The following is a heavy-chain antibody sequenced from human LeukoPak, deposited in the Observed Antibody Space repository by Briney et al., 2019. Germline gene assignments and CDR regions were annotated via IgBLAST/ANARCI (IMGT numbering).Heavy chain of an antibody. D-gene: IGHD2-2*01. Sequence: SETLSLTCAVSGGSISSSNWWSWVRQPPGKGLEWIGEIYHSGSTNYNPSLKSRVTISVDTSKNQFSLKLNSVSAADTAVYYCARPYCSSTSCYAPFDYWGQGSLVTVSS. V-gene: IGHV4-4*02. CDR3: ARPYCSSTSCYAPFDY. CDR1: GGSISSSNW. J-gene: IGHJ4*02. CDR2: IYHSGST.